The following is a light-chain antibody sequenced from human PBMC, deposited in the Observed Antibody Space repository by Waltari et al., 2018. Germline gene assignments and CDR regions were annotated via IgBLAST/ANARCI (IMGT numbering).Light chain of an antibody. Sequence: DIVMTQSPDSLAVSLGERATINCKSSQSVLYSSNNKNYLAWYQQKRGQPTKLLIYWASSRESGVPDRFSGSGSGTDFTLTISSLQAKDVAVYYCQQYYSTPRTFGQGTKVEIK. V-gene: IGKV4-1*01. CDR1: QSVLYSSNNKNY. CDR2: WAS. CDR3: QQYYSTPRT. J-gene: IGKJ1*01.